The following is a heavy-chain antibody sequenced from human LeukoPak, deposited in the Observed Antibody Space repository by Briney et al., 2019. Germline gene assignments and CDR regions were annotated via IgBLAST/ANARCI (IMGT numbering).Heavy chain of an antibody. J-gene: IGHJ4*02. CDR1: GLTFDDYA. D-gene: IGHD3-10*01. Sequence: PGGSLRLSCAASGLTFDDYAMHWVRQAPGNGLDWVALLSWVGDTTYYADSVRGRFPIYRDNSKNSLYLQMNSLRTEDTAFYYCTRDTDYGSATNSFDSWGQGTLVSVSS. CDR3: TRDTDYGSATNSFDS. CDR2: LSWVGDTT. V-gene: IGHV3-43*01.